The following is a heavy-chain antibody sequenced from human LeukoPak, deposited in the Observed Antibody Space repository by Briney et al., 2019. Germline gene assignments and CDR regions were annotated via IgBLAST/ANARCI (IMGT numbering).Heavy chain of an antibody. CDR1: GFTFSDHY. Sequence: GGSLRLSCAASGFTFSDHYMDWVRQAPGKGLEWVGRTRNKANSYTTEYAASVKGRFTISRDDSKNSLYLQMNSLKTEDTAVYCCARVGRLGWFDPWGQGTLVTVSS. CDR2: TRNKANSYTT. D-gene: IGHD3-16*01. CDR3: ARVGRLGWFDP. J-gene: IGHJ5*02. V-gene: IGHV3-72*01.